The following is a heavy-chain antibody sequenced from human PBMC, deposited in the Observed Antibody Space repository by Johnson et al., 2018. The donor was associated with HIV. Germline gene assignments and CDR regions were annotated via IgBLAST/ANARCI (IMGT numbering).Heavy chain of an antibody. D-gene: IGHD6-19*01. J-gene: IGHJ3*02. CDR2: TLYDGSNK. CDR1: GLTFSKYD. Sequence: QVQLVESGGGVVQPGRSLRLSCAASGLTFSKYDMNWVRQAPGKGLQWVAVTLYDGSNKYYADSVKGRFTISRDNSKNTLYLQMNSLRAEDTAVYYCARDYGAYSSGWGRAFDIWGQGTMVTVSS. CDR3: ARDYGAYSSGWGRAFDI. V-gene: IGHV3-33*01.